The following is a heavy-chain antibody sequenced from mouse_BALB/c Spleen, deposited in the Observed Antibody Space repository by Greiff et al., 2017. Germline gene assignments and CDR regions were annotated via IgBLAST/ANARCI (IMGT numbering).Heavy chain of an antibody. D-gene: IGHD2-14*01. J-gene: IGHJ3*01. V-gene: IGHV1S81*02. CDR1: GYTFTSYY. Sequence: QVQLQQSGAELVTPGASVKLSCKASGYTFTSYYMYWVKQRPGQGLEWIGEINPSNGGTNFNEKFKSKATLTVDKSSSTAYMQLSSLTSEDSAVYYCTRSRRYAIAYWGQGTLVTVSA. CDR2: INPSNGGT. CDR3: TRSRRYAIAY.